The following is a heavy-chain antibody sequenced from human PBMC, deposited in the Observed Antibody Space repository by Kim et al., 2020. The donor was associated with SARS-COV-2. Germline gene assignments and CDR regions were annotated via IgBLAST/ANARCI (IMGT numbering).Heavy chain of an antibody. J-gene: IGHJ6*02. CDR2: INAGNGNT. V-gene: IGHV1-3*01. CDR3: ARDLYGSGSYGSITNPVRSGVS. D-gene: IGHD3-10*01. Sequence: ASVKVSCKASGYTFTSYAMHWVRQAPGQRLEWMGWINAGNGNTKYSQKFQGRVTITRDTSASTAYMELSSLRSEDTAVYYCARDLYGSGSYGSITNPVRSGVSWGQGTTVTVSS. CDR1: GYTFTSYA.